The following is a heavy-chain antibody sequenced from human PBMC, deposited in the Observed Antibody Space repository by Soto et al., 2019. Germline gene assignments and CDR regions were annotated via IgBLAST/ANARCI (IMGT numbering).Heavy chain of an antibody. CDR1: GFTFSSYA. Sequence: GGSLRLSCSASGFTFSSYAMHWVRQAPGKGLEYVSAISSNGGSTYYADSVKGRFTISRDNSKNTLYLQMSSLRAEDTAVYYCVKQPYLAAAAYFDYWGQGTLVTVSS. CDR3: VKQPYLAAAAYFDY. CDR2: ISSNGGST. D-gene: IGHD6-13*01. V-gene: IGHV3-64D*08. J-gene: IGHJ4*02.